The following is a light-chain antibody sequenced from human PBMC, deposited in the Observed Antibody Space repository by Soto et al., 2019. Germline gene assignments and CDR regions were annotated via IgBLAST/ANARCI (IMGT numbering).Light chain of an antibody. J-gene: IGKJ1*01. Sequence: EIVLTQSPGTLSLSPGERATLSCRASQSVSNRYLAWYQQKPGQAPRLLIYGASSRATGIPDRFSGGASGTDFTLTISRLEPEDFAVYYCQQYGSSPRTFGQGTKVEIK. CDR2: GAS. V-gene: IGKV3-20*01. CDR3: QQYGSSPRT. CDR1: QSVSNRY.